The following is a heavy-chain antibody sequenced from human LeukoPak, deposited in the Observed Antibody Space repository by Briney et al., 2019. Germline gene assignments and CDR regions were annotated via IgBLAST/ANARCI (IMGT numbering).Heavy chain of an antibody. Sequence: GGSLRLSCAASGFTFSSYAMSWVRQAPGKGLEWVSAISGSGGSTYYADSVKGRFTIYRDNSKNTLYLQMNSLRAEDTAVYYCAKERATINYYYYGMDVWGKGTTVTVSS. V-gene: IGHV3-23*01. J-gene: IGHJ6*04. CDR3: AKERATINYYYYGMDV. CDR2: ISGSGGST. CDR1: GFTFSSYA. D-gene: IGHD5-12*01.